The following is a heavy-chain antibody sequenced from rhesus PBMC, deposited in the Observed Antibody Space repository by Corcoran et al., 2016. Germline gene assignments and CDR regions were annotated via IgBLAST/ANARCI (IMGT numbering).Heavy chain of an antibody. Sequence: QVQLQESGPGLVKPSETLSLTCAVSGGSFSSYWWSWIRQPPGKGLEWIGEINGNSGSTNYNPSLKSRVTISKDASKNQFSLKLGSVTAADTAVYYCARTYYNIWTGYLDYWGQGVLVTVSS. CDR2: INGNSGST. CDR1: GGSFSSYW. CDR3: ARTYYNIWTGYLDY. V-gene: IGHV4-80*01. J-gene: IGHJ4*01. D-gene: IGHD3-3*01.